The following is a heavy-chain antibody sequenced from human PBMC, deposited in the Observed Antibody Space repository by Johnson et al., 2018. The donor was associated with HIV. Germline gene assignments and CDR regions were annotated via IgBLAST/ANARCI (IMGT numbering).Heavy chain of an antibody. Sequence: QVQLVESGGGVVQPGRSLRLSCVASGFTFNTYTMHWVRQAPGKGLEWVAVISYDGSNKYYADSVKGRFTISRDNSKNTLYLQMNSLRPEDTAVYYCARLRITMVRGGPDAFDIWGQGIMVTVSS. CDR3: ARLRITMVRGGPDAFDI. J-gene: IGHJ3*02. CDR1: GFTFNTYT. V-gene: IGHV3-30-3*01. CDR2: ISYDGSNK. D-gene: IGHD3-10*01.